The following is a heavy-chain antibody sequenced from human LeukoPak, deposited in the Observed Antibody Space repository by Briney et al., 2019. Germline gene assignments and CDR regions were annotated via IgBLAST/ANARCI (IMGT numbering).Heavy chain of an antibody. Sequence: GESLKISCKGSGYSFISYWMSWVRQAPGKGLEWVANIKQDGSEKYYVDSVKGRFTISRDNAKNSLYLQMNSLRAEDTAVYYCARRIARGCSGGSCYVDWFDPWGQGTLVTVSS. CDR1: GYSFISYW. D-gene: IGHD2-15*01. CDR3: ARRIARGCSGGSCYVDWFDP. V-gene: IGHV3-7*01. J-gene: IGHJ5*02. CDR2: IKQDGSEK.